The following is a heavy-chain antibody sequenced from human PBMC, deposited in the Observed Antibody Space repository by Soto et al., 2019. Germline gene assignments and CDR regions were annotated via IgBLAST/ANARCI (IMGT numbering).Heavy chain of an antibody. V-gene: IGHV1-69*01. J-gene: IGHJ4*02. CDR3: ASGGSGYVWFNEF. CDR1: GGLFSSYA. CDR2: VIPVFDTA. Sequence: QEQLVQSGAEVKKSGSSVKVSCKDTGGLFSSYAVSWVRQAPGQGLEWMGGVIPVFDTAYYAQKFQGRVTITADESTNTAYMELSSLRSEDTAMYYCASGGSGYVWFNEFWGQGTLVTVSS. D-gene: IGHD3-22*01.